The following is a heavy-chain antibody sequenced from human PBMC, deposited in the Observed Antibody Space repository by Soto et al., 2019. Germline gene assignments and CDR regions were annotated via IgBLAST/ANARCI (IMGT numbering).Heavy chain of an antibody. CDR3: ARGYYDISGFYPIDY. V-gene: IGHV1-8*01. Sequence: VKVSCKASGYTFNTYDIHWVRQATGQGLEWMGWMNANSGNTGSTQNFQGRVSMTWDTSIATAYMEMSGLRSEDTAVYYCARGYYDISGFYPIDYWGQGTLVTVSS. CDR1: GYTFNTYD. CDR2: MNANSGNT. J-gene: IGHJ4*02. D-gene: IGHD3-22*01.